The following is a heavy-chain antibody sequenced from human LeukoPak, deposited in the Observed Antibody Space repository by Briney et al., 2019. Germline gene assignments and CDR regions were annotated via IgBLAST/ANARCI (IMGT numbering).Heavy chain of an antibody. J-gene: IGHJ4*02. CDR3: VKDITLRFGELGYFDY. D-gene: IGHD3-10*01. CDR1: GFTFSSYA. V-gene: IGHV3-64D*06. CDR2: ISSNGGST. Sequence: PGGSLRLSCSASGFTFSSYAMHWVRQAPGKGLEYVSAISSNGGSTYYADSVKGRFTISRDNSKNTLYLQMSSLRAEDTAVYYCVKDITLRFGELGYFDYWGQGTLVTVSS.